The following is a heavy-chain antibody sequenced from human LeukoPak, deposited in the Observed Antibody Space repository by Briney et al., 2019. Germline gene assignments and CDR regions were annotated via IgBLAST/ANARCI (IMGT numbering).Heavy chain of an antibody. D-gene: IGHD2-2*01. CDR1: GYTFTSYD. CDR2: MNPNSGNT. J-gene: IGHJ5*02. Sequence: ASVKVSCKASGYTFTSYDINWVRQATGQGLEWMGRMNPNSGNTGYARKFQGRVTMTRNTSISTAYMELSSLRSEDTAVYYCAREEAGGGYCSSTSCYFAWFDPWGQGTLVTVSS. V-gene: IGHV1-8*01. CDR3: AREEAGGGYCSSTSCYFAWFDP.